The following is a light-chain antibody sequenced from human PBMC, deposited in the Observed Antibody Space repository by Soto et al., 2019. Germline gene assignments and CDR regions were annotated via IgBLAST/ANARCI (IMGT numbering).Light chain of an antibody. CDR1: QSGLYSSNNNTY. CDR2: WAC. Sequence: DIEMNQSQASLAVSLGERATINCKTSQSGLYSSNNNTYLAWYQQKPGQPPKLLIYWACTRESGVPDRFSGSGSGNDFTLTISSLQAEDVAVYYCQQCDRTSYTFGQGTKLQIK. V-gene: IGKV4-1*01. J-gene: IGKJ2*01. CDR3: QQCDRTSYT.